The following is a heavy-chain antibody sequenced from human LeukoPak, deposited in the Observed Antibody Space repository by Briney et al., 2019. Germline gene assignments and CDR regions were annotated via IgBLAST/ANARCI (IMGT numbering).Heavy chain of an antibody. V-gene: IGHV3-23*01. Sequence: GGSLRLSCSASGFTFRNFAISWVRQAPGKGLEWVSSIGGGDTHYADSVKGRFTISRDNSRDTLSLQMNSLRGEDTAVYYCARGGMRGKISYTYYYMDVWGKGTTVTVSS. CDR3: ARGGMRGKISYTYYYMDV. D-gene: IGHD2-2*02. CDR1: GFTFRNFA. J-gene: IGHJ6*03. CDR2: IGGGDT.